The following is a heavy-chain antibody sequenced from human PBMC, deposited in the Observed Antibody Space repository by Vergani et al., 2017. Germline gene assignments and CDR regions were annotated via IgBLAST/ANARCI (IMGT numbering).Heavy chain of an antibody. CDR1: GGTFSSYT. Sequence: QVQLVQSGAEVKKPGSSVKVSCKASGGTFSSYTISWVRQAPGQGLEWMGRIIPILGIANYAQKFQGRVTITADKSTSTADMELSSLRSEDTAVYYCARELPRVGPNWFDPWGQGSLVTVSS. J-gene: IGHJ5*02. CDR2: IIPILGIA. V-gene: IGHV1-69*08. CDR3: ARELPRVGPNWFDP.